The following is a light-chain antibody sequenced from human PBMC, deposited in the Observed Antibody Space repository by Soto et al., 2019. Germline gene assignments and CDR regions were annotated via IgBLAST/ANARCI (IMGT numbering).Light chain of an antibody. V-gene: IGKV1-39*01. CDR2: AAS. Sequence: DIQMTQSPSSLSASVGDRVTITCRASQSINSYLNWYQQKPGKAPKLLIYAASSLQTGVSSRFSGSGSGTDFTLTISSLQSEDFATYYCQQNYSTPKLTFGGGTQVEIK. CDR3: QQNYSTPKLT. CDR1: QSINSY. J-gene: IGKJ4*01.